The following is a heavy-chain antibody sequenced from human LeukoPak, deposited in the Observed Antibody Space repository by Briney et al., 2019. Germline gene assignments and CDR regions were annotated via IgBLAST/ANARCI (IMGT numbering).Heavy chain of an antibody. CDR1: GSSISSGHY. J-gene: IGHJ6*03. D-gene: IGHD6-13*01. CDR3: ARHRRGDGYSSSWYVREFIGYYYYYYMDV. Sequence: SETLSLTCSVAGSSISSGHYWGWIRQPPGKGLEWIASIYHSGGRFETGSTHYSPSLKSRVTISVDTSKNQFSLKLSSVTAADTAVYYCARHRRGDGYSSSWYVREFIGYYYYYYMDVWGKGTTVTISS. V-gene: IGHV4-38-2*02. CDR2: IYHSGGRFETGST.